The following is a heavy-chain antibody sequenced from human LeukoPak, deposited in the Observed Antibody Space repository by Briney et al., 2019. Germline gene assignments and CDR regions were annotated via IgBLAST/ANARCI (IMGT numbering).Heavy chain of an antibody. CDR3: ARDATIVPLYYYYYMDV. CDR2: ISGSGGST. J-gene: IGHJ6*03. D-gene: IGHD2/OR15-2a*01. CDR1: GFTFSSYA. V-gene: IGHV3-23*01. Sequence: LSGGSLRLSCAASGFTFSSYAMSWVRQAPGRGLEWVSAISGSGGSTYYADSVKGRFTISRDNSKNTLYLQMNSLRAEDTAVYYCARDATIVPLYYYYYMDVWGKGTTVTVSS.